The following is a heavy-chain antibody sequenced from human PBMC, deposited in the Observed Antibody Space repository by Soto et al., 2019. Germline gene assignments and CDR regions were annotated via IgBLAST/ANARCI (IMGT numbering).Heavy chain of an antibody. D-gene: IGHD5-12*01. J-gene: IGHJ4*02. CDR1: GYSFSTYW. CDR2: IYPGDSDT. CDR3: ARHSLATQPGDY. Sequence: GESLKISCKASGYSFSTYWIAWVRPRPGNGLDWMGIIYPGDSDTRYSPSFQGQVAISVDNSIDTAYLEWPTLRASDSAMYYCARHSLATQPGDYWGQGTRVTVSS. V-gene: IGHV5-51*01.